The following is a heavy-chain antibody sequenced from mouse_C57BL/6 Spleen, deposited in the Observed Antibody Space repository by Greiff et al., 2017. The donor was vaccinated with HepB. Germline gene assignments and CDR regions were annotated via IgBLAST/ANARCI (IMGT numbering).Heavy chain of an antibody. J-gene: IGHJ4*01. Sequence: EVQLQQSGPELVKPGASVKISCKASGYTFTDYYMNWVKQSHGKSLEWIGDINPNNGGTSYNQKFKGKATLTVDKSSSTAYMELRSLTSEDSAVYYCARYSIEDYYAMDYWGQGTSVTVSS. V-gene: IGHV1-26*01. CDR2: INPNNGGT. CDR3: ARYSIEDYYAMDY. D-gene: IGHD2-3*01. CDR1: GYTFTDYY.